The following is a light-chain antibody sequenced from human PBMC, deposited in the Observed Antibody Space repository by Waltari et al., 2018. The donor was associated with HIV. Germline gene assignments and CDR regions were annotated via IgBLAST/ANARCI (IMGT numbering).Light chain of an antibody. CDR2: EVN. V-gene: IGLV2-8*01. CDR1: SSDVGGSKY. J-gene: IGLJ3*02. CDR3: NSYAGSNNWV. Sequence: QSALTQPPSASGSPGQSVTISCTGTSSDVGGSKYVSWYQQHPGKAPKLMIYEVNKRPSGVPDRFSGSKSANTASLTVYGLQADDEADYYCNSYAGSNNWVFGGGTKLT.